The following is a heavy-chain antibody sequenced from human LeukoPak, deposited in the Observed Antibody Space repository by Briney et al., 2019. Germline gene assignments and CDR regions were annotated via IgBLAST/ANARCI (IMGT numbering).Heavy chain of an antibody. CDR3: ARYCGGDCYGMDV. J-gene: IGHJ6*02. CDR1: GFTFSSYW. CDR2: IKQDGSEK. D-gene: IGHD2-21*02. Sequence: GRSLRLSCTASGFTFSSYWMSWVRQAPGKGLEWVANIKQDGSEKDYVDSVKGRFTISRDNPKNSLYLQMNSLRAEDTAVYYCARYCGGDCYGMDVWGQGTTVTVSS. V-gene: IGHV3-7*01.